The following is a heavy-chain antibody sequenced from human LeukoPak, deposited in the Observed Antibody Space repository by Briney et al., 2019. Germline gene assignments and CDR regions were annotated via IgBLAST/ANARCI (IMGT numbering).Heavy chain of an antibody. J-gene: IGHJ4*02. CDR3: ARVYYDSSGYYYFDY. CDR1: GGSISSYY. V-gene: IGHV4-59*01. CDR2: IYYSGST. D-gene: IGHD3-22*01. Sequence: PSETLSLTCTVSGGSISSYYRSWIRQPPGKGLEWIGYIYYSGSTNYNPSLKSRVTISVDTSKNQFSLKLSSVTAADTAVYYCARVYYDSSGYYYFDYWGQGTLVTVSS.